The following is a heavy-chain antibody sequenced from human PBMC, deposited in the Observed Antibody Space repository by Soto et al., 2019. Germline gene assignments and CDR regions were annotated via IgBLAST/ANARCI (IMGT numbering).Heavy chain of an antibody. V-gene: IGHV1-46*01. CDR3: ANCRLPAIPAAADY. J-gene: IGHJ4*02. D-gene: IGHD2-2*01. CDR2: INPGSGST. CDR1: GYTFTSFQ. Sequence: QVQLVQSGAEVKKPGASVKVSCKTSGYTFTSFQMHWVRQAPGPGLEWMGIINPGSGSTNYEQKFQGGVTMTSDTSTRKIYIELSSLRSEDTAVYYCANCRLPAIPAAADYWGQGTLVTVSS.